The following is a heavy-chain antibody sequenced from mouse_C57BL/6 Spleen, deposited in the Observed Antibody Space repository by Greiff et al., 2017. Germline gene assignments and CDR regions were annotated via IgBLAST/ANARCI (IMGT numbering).Heavy chain of an antibody. CDR3: ARGREPAWFAY. CDR1: GYTFTSYW. CDR2: IDPSDSYT. V-gene: IGHV1-50*01. Sequence: VQLQQPGAELVKPGASVKLSCKASGYTFTSYWMQWVKQRPGQGLEWIGEIDPSDSYTNYNQKFKGKATLTVDTSSSTAYMQLSSLTSEDSAVYYCARGREPAWFAYWGQGTLVTVSA. J-gene: IGHJ3*01.